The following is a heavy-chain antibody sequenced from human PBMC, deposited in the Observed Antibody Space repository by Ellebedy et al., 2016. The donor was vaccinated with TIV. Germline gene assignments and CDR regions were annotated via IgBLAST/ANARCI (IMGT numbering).Heavy chain of an antibody. Sequence: AASVKVSCKVSGYTLTELSMHWVRQAPGKGLEWMGGFDPEDGETIYAQKFQGRVTMTEDTSTDTAYMELSSLRSEDTAVYYCATEGWYGGYYGMDVWGQGTTVTVSS. D-gene: IGHD6-19*01. CDR3: ATEGWYGGYYGMDV. J-gene: IGHJ6*02. CDR1: GYTLTELS. CDR2: FDPEDGET. V-gene: IGHV1-24*01.